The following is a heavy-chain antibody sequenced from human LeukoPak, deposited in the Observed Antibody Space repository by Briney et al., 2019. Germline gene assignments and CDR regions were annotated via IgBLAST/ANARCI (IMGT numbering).Heavy chain of an antibody. V-gene: IGHV3-30*18. J-gene: IGHJ4*02. CDR1: GFTFSSYG. Sequence: GGSLRLSCAASGFTFSSYGMHWVRQAPGKGLEWVAVISYDGSNKYYADSVKGRFTISRDNSKNTLYLQMNSLRAEDTAVYYCAKGGIVVVVASHFDYWGQGTLVTVSS. CDR3: AKGGIVVVVASHFDY. CDR2: ISYDGSNK. D-gene: IGHD2-15*01.